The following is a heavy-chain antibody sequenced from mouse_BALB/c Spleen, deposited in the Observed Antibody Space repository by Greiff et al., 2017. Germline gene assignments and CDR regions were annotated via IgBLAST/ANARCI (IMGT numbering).Heavy chain of an antibody. D-gene: IGHD3-1*01. V-gene: IGHV5-9-4*01. CDR2: ISSGGSYT. CDR1: GFTFSSYA. Sequence: EVKVVESGGGLVKPGGSLKLSCAASGFTFSSYAMSWVRQSPEKRLEWVAEISSGGSYTYYPDTVTGRFTISRDNAKNTLYLEMSSLRSEDTAMYYCARQLGQPRDAMDYWGQGTSVTVSS. CDR3: ARQLGQPRDAMDY. J-gene: IGHJ4*01.